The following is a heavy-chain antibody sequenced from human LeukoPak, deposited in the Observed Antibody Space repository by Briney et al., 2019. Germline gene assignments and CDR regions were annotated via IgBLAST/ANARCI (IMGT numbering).Heavy chain of an antibody. CDR1: GGSFSGYY. CDR3: ARRPVTTGYFDY. V-gene: IGHV4-34*01. CDR2: INHSGST. D-gene: IGHD4-11*01. J-gene: IGHJ4*02. Sequence: PSETLSLTCAVYGGSFSGYYWSWIRQPPGKGLEWIGEINHSGSTNYNPSLKSRVTISVDTSKNQFSLKLSSVTAADTAVYYCARRPVTTGYFDYWGQGTLVTVSS.